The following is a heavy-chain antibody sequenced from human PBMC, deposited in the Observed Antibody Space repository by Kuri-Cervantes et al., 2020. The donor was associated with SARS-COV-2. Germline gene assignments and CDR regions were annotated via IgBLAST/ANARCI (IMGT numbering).Heavy chain of an antibody. V-gene: IGHV4-30-4*01. Sequence: SETLSLTCTVSGGSISGADYYWSWIRQPPGKGLEWIGYIYYSGSTYYNPSLKSRITISVDTSKNQFSLKLSSVTAADTAVYYCASCPGGLPYYYYGMDVWGQGTTVTVSS. CDR2: IYYSGST. D-gene: IGHD5-18*01. CDR1: GGSISGADYY. CDR3: ASCPGGLPYYYYGMDV. J-gene: IGHJ6*02.